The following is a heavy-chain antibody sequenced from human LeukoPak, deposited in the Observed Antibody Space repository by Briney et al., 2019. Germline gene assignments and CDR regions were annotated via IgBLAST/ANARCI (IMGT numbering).Heavy chain of an antibody. CDR2: IIPIFGTA. V-gene: IGHV1-69*05. J-gene: IGHJ4*02. D-gene: IGHD1-26*01. CDR3: ARAGGRYNYFDY. CDR1: GGTFSSYA. Sequence: ASVKVSCKASGGTFSSYAISWVRQAPGQGLEWMGRIIPIFGTANYAQKFQGRVTITTDESTSTAYMELSSLRSEDTAVYYCARAGGRYNYFDYWGQGTLVTVSS.